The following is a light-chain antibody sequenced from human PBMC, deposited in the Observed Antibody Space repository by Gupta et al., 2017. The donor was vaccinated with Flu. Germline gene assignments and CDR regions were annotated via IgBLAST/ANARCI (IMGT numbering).Light chain of an antibody. CDR3: QQYYSLPLT. Sequence: DIQMPPSPSSLSASVGDRVTITFLSSQDIRNYLSWYQQKPGKAPKLLIYDASNRETGVPARFSGSGSGTDFSFTITSLQPDDFAPYFCQQYYSLPLTFGGGTRLEIK. CDR2: DAS. CDR1: QDIRNY. V-gene: IGKV1-33*01. J-gene: IGKJ4*01.